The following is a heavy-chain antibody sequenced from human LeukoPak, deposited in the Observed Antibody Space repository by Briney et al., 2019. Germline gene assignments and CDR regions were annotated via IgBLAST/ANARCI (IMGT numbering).Heavy chain of an antibody. CDR2: ISSSGSTI. D-gene: IGHD6-19*01. Sequence: GGSLRLSCAASGFTFSSYEMNWVRQAPGKGLEWVSYISSSGSTIYYADSVKGRFTISRDNAKNSLYLQMNSLRAEDTAVYYCASQAQWLASKFDYWGQGTLVTVSS. V-gene: IGHV3-48*03. J-gene: IGHJ4*02. CDR1: GFTFSSYE. CDR3: ASQAQWLASKFDY.